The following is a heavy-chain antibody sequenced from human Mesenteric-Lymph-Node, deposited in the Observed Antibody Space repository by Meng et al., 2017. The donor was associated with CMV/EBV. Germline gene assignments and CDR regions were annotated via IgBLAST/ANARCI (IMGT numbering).Heavy chain of an antibody. D-gene: IGHD2-2*01. CDR1: GFTFSSYW. CDR2: IKQDGSEK. J-gene: IGHJ6*02. Sequence: GGSLRLSCAASGFTFSSYWMSWVRQAPGKGLEWVANIKQDGSEKYYVDSVKGRFTISRDNAKNSLYLQMNSLRAEDTAVYYCARDLEDIVVVPAAIVYYYYGMDVWGQGTTVTVSS. CDR3: ARDLEDIVVVPAAIVYYYYGMDV. V-gene: IGHV3-7*01.